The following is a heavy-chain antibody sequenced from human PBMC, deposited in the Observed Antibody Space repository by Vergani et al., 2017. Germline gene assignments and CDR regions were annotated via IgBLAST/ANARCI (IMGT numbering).Heavy chain of an antibody. CDR3: ARDGSRDGYKGLFDY. J-gene: IGHJ4*02. CDR2: IIPIFGTA. D-gene: IGHD5-24*01. V-gene: IGHV1-69*13. CDR1: GGTFSSFA. Sequence: QVQLVQSGAEMKRPGSSVKVSCKASGGTFSSFAITWVRQAPGQGLEWMGGIIPIFGTANYAQNFQGRVTLTADESTSTAYMELSSLKSEDTAVYYCARDGSRDGYKGLFDYWGQGTLVTVSS.